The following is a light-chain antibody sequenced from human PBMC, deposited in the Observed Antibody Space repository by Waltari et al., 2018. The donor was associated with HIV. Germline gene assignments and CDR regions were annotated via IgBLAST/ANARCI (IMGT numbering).Light chain of an antibody. V-gene: IGKV3-11*01. CDR2: DAS. J-gene: IGKJ5*01. CDR3: QQRSIPIT. Sequence: EIMLTQSPVTLSLSPGERATLSCRASQSVATYLGWFQQKPGQAPRLLIYDASNRATGIPDRVSGSGSGTDFTLTISSLEPEDFGVYYCQQRSIPITFGQGTRLEI. CDR1: QSVATY.